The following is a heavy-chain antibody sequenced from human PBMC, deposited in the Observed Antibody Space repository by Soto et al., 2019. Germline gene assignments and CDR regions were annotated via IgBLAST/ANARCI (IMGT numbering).Heavy chain of an antibody. Sequence: ASVKVSCKASGYTFTSYSIHWVRQAPGQRLEWMGWINAGNDKTKYSQKFQGRITITRDTSASTAYMELSSLRSEDTAVFYCARSGWFGELLPFDLWGQGTLVTVSS. CDR2: INAGNDKT. D-gene: IGHD3-10*01. J-gene: IGHJ4*02. CDR1: GYTFTSYS. V-gene: IGHV1-3*01. CDR3: ARSGWFGELLPFDL.